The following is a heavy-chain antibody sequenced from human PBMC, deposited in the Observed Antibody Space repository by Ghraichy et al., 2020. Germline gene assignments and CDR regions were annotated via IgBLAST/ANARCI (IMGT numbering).Heavy chain of an antibody. D-gene: IGHD1-26*01. Sequence: SETLSLTCSVSGGSIRGSVYYWGWIRQPPGSDLEWIGSINYSGTTYYNPSLKSRVTIYADTSKNQISLNLQSVTAADTAVYYWARHLNLVGHWFDPWGQGTLVAVSS. J-gene: IGHJ5*02. V-gene: IGHV4-39*01. CDR3: ARHLNLVGHWFDP. CDR1: GGSIRGSVYY. CDR2: INYSGTT.